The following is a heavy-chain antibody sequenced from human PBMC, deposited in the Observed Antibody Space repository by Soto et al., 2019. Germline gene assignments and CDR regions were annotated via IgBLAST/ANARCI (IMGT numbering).Heavy chain of an antibody. CDR1: GASMNTYF. CDR2: VYTSGTT. Sequence: QVQLQESGPGLVKPSETLSLTCSVSGASMNTYFWSWIRQPAEKGLEWIGRVYTSGTTNYNPSLKSRVTMSVDTSKKQVSLKLISLTAADTGLYYCARDEPDTGEGFDIWGQGTMVTVSS. CDR3: ARDEPDTGEGFDI. V-gene: IGHV4-4*07. D-gene: IGHD3-10*01. J-gene: IGHJ3*02.